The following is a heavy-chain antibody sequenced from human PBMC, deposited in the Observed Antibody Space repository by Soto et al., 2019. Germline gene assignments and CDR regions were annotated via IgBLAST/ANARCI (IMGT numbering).Heavy chain of an antibody. D-gene: IGHD6-13*01. CDR3: AGGYSSSWYSYYYYGMDV. CDR1: GGSISSYY. CDR2: IYYSGST. V-gene: IGHV4-59*01. Sequence: SETLSLTCTVSGGSISSYYWSWIRQPPGKGLEWIGYIYYSGSTNYNPSLKSRVTISVDTSKSQFSLKLSSVTAADTAVYYCAGGYSSSWYSYYYYGMDVWGQGTTVTVSS. J-gene: IGHJ6*02.